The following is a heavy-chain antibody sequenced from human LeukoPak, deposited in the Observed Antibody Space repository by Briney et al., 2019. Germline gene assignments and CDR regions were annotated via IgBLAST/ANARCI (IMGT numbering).Heavy chain of an antibody. V-gene: IGHV4-59*01. CDR1: GGSISSYY. CDR2: IYYSGST. J-gene: IGHJ6*03. D-gene: IGHD5-12*01. CDR3: ARGISLFSGYDFLTPLYYYYYYMDV. Sequence: SETLSLTCTVSGGSISSYYWSWIRQPPGKGLEWIGYIYYSGSTHYNPSLKSRVTISVDTSKNQFSLKLSSVTAADTAVYYCARGISLFSGYDFLTPLYYYYYYMDVWGKGTTVTISS.